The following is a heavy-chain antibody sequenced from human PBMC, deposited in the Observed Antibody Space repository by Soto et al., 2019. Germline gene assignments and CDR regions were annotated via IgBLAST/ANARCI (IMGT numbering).Heavy chain of an antibody. D-gene: IGHD6-19*01. Sequence: EVQLVESGGGVVRPGGSLRLSCAASGFTFDDYGMSWVRQAPGKGLEWVSGINGNGGSTGYADSVKGRFTISRDNATNSLYLQMNSLRAEDTALSCCARLYSSGWYGPGRYWGQGTLVTVSS. V-gene: IGHV3-20*04. CDR1: GFTFDDYG. CDR2: INGNGGST. J-gene: IGHJ4*02. CDR3: ARLYSSGWYGPGRY.